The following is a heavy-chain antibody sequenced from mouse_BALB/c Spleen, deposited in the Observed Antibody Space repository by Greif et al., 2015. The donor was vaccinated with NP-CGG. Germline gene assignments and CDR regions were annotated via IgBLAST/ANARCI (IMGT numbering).Heavy chain of an antibody. Sequence: EVQLQQSGAGLVKPGASVKLSCTASGFNIKDTYMHWVKQRPEQGLEWIGRIDPANGNTKYDPKFQGKATITADTSSNTAYLQLSSLTSEDTAVYYCARYGNYVYFDVWGAGTTVTVSS. CDR2: IDPANGNT. J-gene: IGHJ1*01. D-gene: IGHD2-1*01. V-gene: IGHV14-3*02. CDR3: ARYGNYVYFDV. CDR1: GFNIKDTY.